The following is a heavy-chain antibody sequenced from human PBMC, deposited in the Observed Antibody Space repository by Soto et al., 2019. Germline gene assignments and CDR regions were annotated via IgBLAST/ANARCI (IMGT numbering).Heavy chain of an antibody. CDR2: INAGNGNT. Sequence: QVQLVQSGAEVKKPGASVKVSCKASGYTFTSYAMHWVRQAPGQRLEWMGWINAGNGNTKYSQKFQGRVTITRDTSASTANMELSSLRSEDTAVYSCARTTRGGDWFDTWGQGTLVTVSS. CDR1: GYTFTSYA. J-gene: IGHJ5*02. CDR3: ARTTRGGDWFDT. V-gene: IGHV1-3*01. D-gene: IGHD1-1*01.